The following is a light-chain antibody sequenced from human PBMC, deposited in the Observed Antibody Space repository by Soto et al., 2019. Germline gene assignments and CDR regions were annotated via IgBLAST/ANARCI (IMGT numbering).Light chain of an antibody. CDR2: GAS. J-gene: IGKJ5*01. CDR1: QSVSNNY. Sequence: EIVLTQSPGTLSLSPGERATLCCRASQSVSNNYLAWYQQKPGQAPRLLIYGASNRATGIPDRFSGSGSGTDFTLTISSLEPEDFAVYYCQQRSNWPITFGQGTRLEIK. CDR3: QQRSNWPIT. V-gene: IGKV3D-20*02.